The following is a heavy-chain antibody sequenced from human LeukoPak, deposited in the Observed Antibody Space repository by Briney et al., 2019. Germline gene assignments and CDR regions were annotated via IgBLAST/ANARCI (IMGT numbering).Heavy chain of an antibody. D-gene: IGHD3-3*01. CDR3: ARDESSGKETFDY. CDR1: GYTFTGYY. Sequence: ASVKVSCKASGYTFTGYYMHWVRQAPGQGLEWMGWINPNSGGTNYAQKFQGRVTMTRDTSISTAYMELSRLRSDDTAVYYCARDESSGKETFDYWGQGTLVTVSS. CDR2: INPNSGGT. V-gene: IGHV1-2*02. J-gene: IGHJ4*02.